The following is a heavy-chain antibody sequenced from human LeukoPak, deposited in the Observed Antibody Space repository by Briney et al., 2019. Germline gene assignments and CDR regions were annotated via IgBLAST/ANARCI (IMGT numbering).Heavy chain of an antibody. CDR1: GFTFDDYA. J-gene: IGHJ6*02. Sequence: SLRLSCAASGFTFDDYAMHWVRQAPGKGLKWVSGISWNSGSIGYADSVKGRFTISRDNAKNSLYLQMNSLRAEDTALYYCAKGGYSYAYGMDVWGQRTTVTVSS. CDR3: AKGGYSYAYGMDV. CDR2: ISWNSGSI. V-gene: IGHV3-9*01. D-gene: IGHD5-18*01.